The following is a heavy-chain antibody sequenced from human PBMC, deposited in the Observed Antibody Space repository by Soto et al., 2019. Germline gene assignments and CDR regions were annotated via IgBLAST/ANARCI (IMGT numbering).Heavy chain of an antibody. V-gene: IGHV4-4*07. CDR1: GGSINTFY. J-gene: IGHJ6*02. CDR2: IFSSGST. CDR3: AGGAEWELRKGYYYGMDV. D-gene: IGHD1-26*01. Sequence: SETLSLTCTVSGGSINTFYWSWVRQPAGKGLEWIGRIFSSGSTSFNPSLESRVAMSVDTSKNQFSLKLSSVTAADTAVYYCAGGAEWELRKGYYYGMDVWGQGTTVTVSS.